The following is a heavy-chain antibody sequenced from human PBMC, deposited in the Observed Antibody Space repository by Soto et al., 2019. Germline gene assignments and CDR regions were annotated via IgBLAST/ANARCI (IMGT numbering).Heavy chain of an antibody. CDR3: AKASSSWSNSYYYYYGMDV. CDR2: ISGSGGST. CDR1: GFTFSSYA. J-gene: IGHJ6*02. V-gene: IGHV3-23*01. D-gene: IGHD6-13*01. Sequence: EVQLLESGGGLVQPGGSLRLSCAASGFTFSSYAMSLVRQAPGKGLEWVSAISGSGGSTYYADSVKGRFTISRDNSKNTLYLQMNSLRAEDTAVYYCAKASSSWSNSYYYYYGMDVWGQGTTVTVSS.